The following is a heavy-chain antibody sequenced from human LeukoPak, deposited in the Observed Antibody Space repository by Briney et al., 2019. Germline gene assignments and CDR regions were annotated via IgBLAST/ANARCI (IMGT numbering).Heavy chain of an antibody. V-gene: IGHV3-30*01. J-gene: IGHJ6*03. Sequence: GGSLRLSCAASGFTFSSYAMHWVRQAPGKGLEWVAVISYDGSNKYYADSVKGRFTISRDNSKNTLYLQMNSLRAEDTAVYYCARLALGTIFRDYYYYMDVWGKGTTVTVSS. D-gene: IGHD3-3*01. CDR3: ARLALGTIFRDYYYYMDV. CDR1: GFTFSSYA. CDR2: ISYDGSNK.